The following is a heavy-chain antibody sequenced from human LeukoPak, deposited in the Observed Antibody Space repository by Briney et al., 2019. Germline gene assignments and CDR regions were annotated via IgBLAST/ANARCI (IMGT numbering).Heavy chain of an antibody. D-gene: IGHD1-26*01. CDR3: AKGITGTGSYSVADH. J-gene: IGHJ4*02. CDR2: ISESGGST. V-gene: IGHV3-23*01. Sequence: GGSLRLSCAASGFTFSSYGMSWVRQAQWKGLEWVSAISESGGSTFYADSVKGRFTISRDNSKNTLYLQMNSLRAEDTAVYYCAKGITGTGSYSVADHWGQGILVTVSS. CDR1: GFTFSSYG.